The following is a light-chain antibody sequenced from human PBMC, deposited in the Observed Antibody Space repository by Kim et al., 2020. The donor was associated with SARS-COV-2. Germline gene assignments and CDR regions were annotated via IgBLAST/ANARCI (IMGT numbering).Light chain of an antibody. J-gene: IGLJ3*02. CDR2: QDN. CDR3: QAWDSSFWV. Sequence: VSPGQTASITCSGDKLGDKYACWYQQKPGQSPVLVIYQDNKRPSGIPERFSGSNSGNTATLTISGTQAMDEADYYCQAWDSSFWVFGGGTQLTVL. CDR1: KLGDKY. V-gene: IGLV3-1*01.